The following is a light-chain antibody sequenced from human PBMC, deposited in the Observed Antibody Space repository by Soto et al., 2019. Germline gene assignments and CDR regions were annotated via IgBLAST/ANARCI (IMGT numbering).Light chain of an antibody. J-gene: IGLJ1*01. CDR1: SSDVGTYDY. V-gene: IGLV2-8*01. CDR2: GVT. CDR3: SSYAGRSMYV. Sequence: ALTQPPSASGSPGQSVTFSCTGTSSDVGTYDYVSWYQQYPGKAPKLLIYGVTRRPSGVPDRFSGSKSGNTAALTVSGLQAEDEAYYYCSSYAGRSMYVFGTGTKVTVL.